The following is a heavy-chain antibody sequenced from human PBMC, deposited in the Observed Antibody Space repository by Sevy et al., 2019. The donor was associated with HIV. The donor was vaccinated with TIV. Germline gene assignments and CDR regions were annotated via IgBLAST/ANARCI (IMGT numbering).Heavy chain of an antibody. Sequence: SETLYLTCAVSGVSVSSDTYYWSWMRQPPGKGLEWIGYVYHTGSTNYSPSFKSRVTISVDTSKNQFSLRLFSVAAADTAVYYCAREPYFFDKSGYYWDYWGQGALVTVSS. CDR3: AREPYFFDKSGYYWDY. CDR1: GVSVSSDTYY. V-gene: IGHV4-61*01. D-gene: IGHD3-22*01. CDR2: VYHTGST. J-gene: IGHJ4*02.